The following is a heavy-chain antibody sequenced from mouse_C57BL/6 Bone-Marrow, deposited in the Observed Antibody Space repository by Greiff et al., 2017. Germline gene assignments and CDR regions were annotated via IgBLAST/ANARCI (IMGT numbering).Heavy chain of an antibody. Sequence: VQLQQSGAELVRPGASVKLSCKASGYTFTDYYINWVKQRPGQGLEWIARIYPGSGNTYYNEKFKGKATLTAEKSSSTAYMQLSSLTSEDSAVYFCARLGYYGSSWDFDYWGQGTTLTVSS. CDR2: IYPGSGNT. V-gene: IGHV1-76*01. D-gene: IGHD1-1*01. CDR1: GYTFTDYY. CDR3: ARLGYYGSSWDFDY. J-gene: IGHJ2*01.